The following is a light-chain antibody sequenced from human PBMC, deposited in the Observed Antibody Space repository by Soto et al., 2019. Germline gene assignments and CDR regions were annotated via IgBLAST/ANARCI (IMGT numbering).Light chain of an antibody. CDR2: SNN. CDR3: AAWDDSLNGLYV. V-gene: IGLV1-44*01. CDR1: SSTIGSNT. Sequence: QSVLTQPPSASGTPGQRVTISCSGGSSTIGSNTVNWYQQLPGTAPKLLIYSNNQRPSGVLDRFSGSKSGTSASLAISGLQSEDEADYHCAAWDDSLNGLYVFGTGTKLTVL. J-gene: IGLJ1*01.